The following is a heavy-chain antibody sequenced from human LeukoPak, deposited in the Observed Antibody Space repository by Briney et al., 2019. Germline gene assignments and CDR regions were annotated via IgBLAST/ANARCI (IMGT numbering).Heavy chain of an antibody. Sequence: GGSLRLSCAASGFTFSDYYMSWIRQAPGKGLEWVSYISSSGSAIYYADSVKGRFTISRDNVKNSLYLQMNSLRAEDTAVYYCARLKGIGTFDYWGQGTLVTVSS. CDR2: ISSSGSAI. D-gene: IGHD1-26*01. J-gene: IGHJ4*02. CDR3: ARLKGIGTFDY. CDR1: GFTFSDYY. V-gene: IGHV3-11*01.